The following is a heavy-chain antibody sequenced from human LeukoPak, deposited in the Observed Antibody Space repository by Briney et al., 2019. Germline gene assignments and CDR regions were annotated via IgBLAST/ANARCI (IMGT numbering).Heavy chain of an antibody. D-gene: IGHD2/OR15-2a*01. J-gene: IGHJ3*02. CDR1: GGSISRYY. Sequence: SETLSLTCTVSGGSISRYYWSWIRQPPRKGLEWIGYIYYSGSTNYNPSLKSRVPISVDTSKNQFSLKLSSVTAADTAVYYCASLYDQGAFDIWGQGTMVGVSS. V-gene: IGHV4-59*08. CDR2: IYYSGST. CDR3: ASLYDQGAFDI.